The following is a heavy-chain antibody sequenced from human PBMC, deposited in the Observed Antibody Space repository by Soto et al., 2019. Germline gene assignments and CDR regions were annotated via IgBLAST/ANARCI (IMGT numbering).Heavy chain of an antibody. V-gene: IGHV1-2*02. J-gene: IGHJ3*02. CDR3: ARGGGVGVAGSAAFDM. D-gene: IGHD3-3*01. CDR1: GYPVTAYY. Sequence: QLHLVQSGAVVKKPGASVTVSCSASGYPVTAYYMHWVRQAPGRGLEWMGGINPATGAAKYTQTFRGRVTMDRDTSTSTVFMEPRGLTFEDTAGFYCARGGGVGVAGSAAFDMWGQGTLVTVSS. CDR2: INPATGAA.